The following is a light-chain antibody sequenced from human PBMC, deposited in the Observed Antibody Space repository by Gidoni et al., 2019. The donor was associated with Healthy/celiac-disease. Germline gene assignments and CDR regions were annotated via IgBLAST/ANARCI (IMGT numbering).Light chain of an antibody. CDR2: GAS. CDR1: QSISKSY. Sequence: IVLPQSPGTLSLSPGERATLSCRASQSISKSYLAWYQQKPGQAPRLLIYGASNRATGIPDRFSGSGSGTDFTLTISRLEPEDFAVYYCQQYGSSPPYTFGQGTKLEIK. V-gene: IGKV3-20*01. J-gene: IGKJ2*01. CDR3: QQYGSSPPYT.